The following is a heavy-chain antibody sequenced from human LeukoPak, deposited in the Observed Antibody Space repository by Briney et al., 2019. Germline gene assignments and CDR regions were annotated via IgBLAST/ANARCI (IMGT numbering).Heavy chain of an antibody. D-gene: IGHD2-15*01. CDR2: INTNTGNP. V-gene: IGHV7-4-1*02. CDR1: GYTFTSYA. J-gene: IGHJ4*02. Sequence: ASVKVSCKASGYTFTSYAMNWVRQAPGQGLEWMGWINTNTGNPTYAQGFTGRFVFPLDTSVSTAYLQISSLKAEDTAVYYCARDATYCSGGSCYDLPFGYWGQGTLVTVSS. CDR3: ARDATYCSGGSCYDLPFGY.